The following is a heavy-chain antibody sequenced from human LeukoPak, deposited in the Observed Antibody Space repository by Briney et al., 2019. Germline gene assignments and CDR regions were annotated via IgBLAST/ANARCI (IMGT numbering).Heavy chain of an antibody. CDR3: PQDPGGDDEEKYLDH. V-gene: IGHV3-30*02. D-gene: IGHD3-16*01. Sequence: TGGSLRLYCAASGFIFSTYAMHWVGQGPGKGLERVAFIRSDGSNEYYADSVKGRISISRDNSKNTLYLQMNGLRPEDTAVYYCPQDPGGDDEEKYLDHWDQGTLVTVSS. CDR2: IRSDGSNE. J-gene: IGHJ4*02. CDR1: GFIFSTYA.